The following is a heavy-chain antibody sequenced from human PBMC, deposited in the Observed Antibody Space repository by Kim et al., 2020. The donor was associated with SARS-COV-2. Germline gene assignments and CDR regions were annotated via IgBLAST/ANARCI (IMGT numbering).Heavy chain of an antibody. CDR2: IYHGGST. Sequence: SETLSLTCAVSGGSISNNYWWSWVRQPPGMGLEWIGEIYHGGSTNSNPSLKSRLTISVDKSKNQFSLKLSSLTAADTAVYYCARGVRYSDSGSYWLFDYWGQGTLVTVSS. CDR3: ARGVRYSDSGSYWLFDY. J-gene: IGHJ4*02. D-gene: IGHD3-10*01. V-gene: IGHV4-4*02. CDR1: GGSISNNYW.